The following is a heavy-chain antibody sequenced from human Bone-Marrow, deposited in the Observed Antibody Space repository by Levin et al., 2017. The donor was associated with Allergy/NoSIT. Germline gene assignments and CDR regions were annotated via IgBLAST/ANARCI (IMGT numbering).Heavy chain of an antibody. D-gene: IGHD6-13*01. CDR3: ARDAGAAGPTEPFDY. CDR2: ISWNSGDI. V-gene: IGHV3-9*01. J-gene: IGHJ4*02. CDR1: GFTFDDYA. Sequence: GGSLRLSCAASGFTFDDYAMYWVRQAPGKGLEWVSGISWNSGDIVYADSVKGRFTISRDNAKNSLYLQMNSLRADDTAVYYCARDAGAAGPTEPFDYWGQGTLVTVSS.